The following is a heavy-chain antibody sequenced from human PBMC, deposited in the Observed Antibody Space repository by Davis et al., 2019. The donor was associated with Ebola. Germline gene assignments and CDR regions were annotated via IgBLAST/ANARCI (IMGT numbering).Heavy chain of an antibody. D-gene: IGHD6-13*01. CDR3: ARDIYPLDAAGIFDY. V-gene: IGHV3-33*08. CDR1: GFTFSSYG. CDR2: IWYDGSNT. Sequence: GESLKISCAASGFTFSSYGMHWVRQAPGKGLEWVAVIWYDGSNTYYADSVKGRFTISRDNSKNTLYLQMNSLRAEDTAVYYCARDIYPLDAAGIFDYWGQGTLVTVSS. J-gene: IGHJ4*02.